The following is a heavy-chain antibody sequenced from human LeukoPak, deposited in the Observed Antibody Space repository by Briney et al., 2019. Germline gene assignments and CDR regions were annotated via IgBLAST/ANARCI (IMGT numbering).Heavy chain of an antibody. CDR3: ARETWHLRTNYYYGMDV. CDR2: IYSSGST. CDR1: GGSISSYY. Sequence: SETLSLTCTVSGGSISSYYWSWIRQPAGKGLEWIGRIYSSGSTNYNPSLKSRVTILVDTFKNQFSLKLSSVTAADTAVYYCARETWHLRTNYYYGMDVWGQGTTVTVSS. V-gene: IGHV4-4*07. J-gene: IGHJ6*02. D-gene: IGHD1-14*01.